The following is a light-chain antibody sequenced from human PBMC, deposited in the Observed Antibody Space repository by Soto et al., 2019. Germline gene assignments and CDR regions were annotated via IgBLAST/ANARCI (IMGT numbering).Light chain of an antibody. CDR2: DVS. CDR3: QQRSNWRWT. CDR1: QSVSSNY. J-gene: IGKJ1*01. Sequence: EIVLTQSPGTLSLSPGERATLSFRASQSVSSNYVAWYQQKPGQAPRLLIYDVSNRAAGIPARFSGSGSGTDFTLTISSLEPEDFAVYYCQQRSNWRWTFGQGTKVDIK. V-gene: IGKV3D-20*02.